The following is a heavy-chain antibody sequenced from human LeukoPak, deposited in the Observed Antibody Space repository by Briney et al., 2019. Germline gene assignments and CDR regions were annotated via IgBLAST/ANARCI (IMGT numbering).Heavy chain of an antibody. Sequence: GGSLRLSCAASGITFSSFAMSWVRHAPGKGLEWVSAIGGNGDNTYYADSVKGRFTISRDNSKNTLYLQMNSLRAEDTAVYYCASQYTSGWYVAFEYWGQGALVTVSS. V-gene: IGHV3-23*01. CDR2: IGGNGDNT. CDR1: GITFSSFA. D-gene: IGHD6-19*01. J-gene: IGHJ4*02. CDR3: ASQYTSGWYVAFEY.